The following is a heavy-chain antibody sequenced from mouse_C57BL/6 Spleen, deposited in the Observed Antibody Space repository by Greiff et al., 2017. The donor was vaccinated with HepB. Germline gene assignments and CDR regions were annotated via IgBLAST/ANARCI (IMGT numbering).Heavy chain of an antibody. D-gene: IGHD3-3*01. Sequence: DVKLVESGGGLVKPGGSLKLSCAASGFTFSSYAMSWVRQTPEKRLEWVATISDGGSYTYYPDNVKGRFTISRDNAKNNLYLQMSHLKSEDTAMYYCARDGGEGYYFDYWGQGTTLTVSS. CDR2: ISDGGSYT. V-gene: IGHV5-4*01. CDR3: ARDGGEGYYFDY. J-gene: IGHJ2*01. CDR1: GFTFSSYA.